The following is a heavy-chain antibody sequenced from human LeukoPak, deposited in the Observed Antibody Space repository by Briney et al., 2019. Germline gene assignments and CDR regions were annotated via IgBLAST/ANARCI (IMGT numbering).Heavy chain of an antibody. CDR2: ISSSGSYT. CDR3: GRDRSCSGGSCGYYGMDV. Sequence: PGGSLRLSCAASGFSFSNYYMNWIRQAPGKGLEWVSYISSSGSYTKYADSVKGRFTISRDNAKNSLYLQMNSPRAEDTAVYYCGRDRSCSGGSCGYYGMDVWGQGTTVAVSS. V-gene: IGHV3-11*05. D-gene: IGHD2-15*01. CDR1: GFSFSNYY. J-gene: IGHJ6*02.